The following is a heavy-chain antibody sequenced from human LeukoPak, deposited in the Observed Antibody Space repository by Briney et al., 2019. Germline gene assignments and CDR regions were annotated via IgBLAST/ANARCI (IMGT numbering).Heavy chain of an antibody. CDR1: GGSISNYY. CDR3: ARASSRVTAFDY. Sequence: SETPSLTCTVSGGSISNYYWSWIRQPAGKGLEWIGRIYTSGSTNYNPSPKSRVTMSVDTSKNQFSLKLSSVTAADTAVYYCARASSRVTAFDYWGQGTLVTVSS. D-gene: IGHD2-21*02. J-gene: IGHJ4*02. V-gene: IGHV4-4*07. CDR2: IYTSGST.